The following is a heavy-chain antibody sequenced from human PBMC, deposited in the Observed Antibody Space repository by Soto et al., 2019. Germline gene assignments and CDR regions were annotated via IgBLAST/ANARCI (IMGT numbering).Heavy chain of an antibody. Sequence: GESLKISCAASGFTFSSYWMSWVRQAPGKGLEWVANTKPDGSEKYYVDSVKGRFTVSRDNAKNSLYLQMNSLRAEDTAVYYCARGDYYYDGSGYFVDAFDIWGQGTMVTVSS. J-gene: IGHJ3*02. CDR3: ARGDYYYDGSGYFVDAFDI. CDR1: GFTFSSYW. CDR2: TKPDGSEK. D-gene: IGHD3-22*01. V-gene: IGHV3-7*01.